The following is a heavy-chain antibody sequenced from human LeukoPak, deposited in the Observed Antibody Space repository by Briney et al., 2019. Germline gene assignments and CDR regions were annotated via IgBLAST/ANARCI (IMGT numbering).Heavy chain of an antibody. V-gene: IGHV3-15*01. CDR3: TKEDYVWGSYRQFDY. CDR1: GFTFSNAW. J-gene: IGHJ4*02. Sequence: GGSLRLSCAASGFTFSNAWMSWVRQAPGKGLEWVGRIKSKTDGGTTDYAAPVKGRFTISRDDSKNTLYLQMNSLKTEDTAVYYCTKEDYVWGSYRQFDYWGQGTLVTVSS. CDR2: IKSKTDGGTT. D-gene: IGHD3-16*02.